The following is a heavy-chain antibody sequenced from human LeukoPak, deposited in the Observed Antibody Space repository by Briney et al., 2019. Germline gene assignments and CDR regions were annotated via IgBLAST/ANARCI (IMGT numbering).Heavy chain of an antibody. CDR3: ARNAVPDRPISGMDV. CDR2: IIPIFGTA. V-gene: IGHV1-69*13. D-gene: IGHD2-2*01. J-gene: IGHJ6*04. CDR1: GGTFSSYP. Sequence: VSSVKVSCKASGGTFSSYPISWVRQAPGQGLEWMGGIIPIFGTANYAQKFQGRVTITADESTSTAYMELSSLRSEDTAVYYCARNAVPDRPISGMDVWGKGTTVTVSS.